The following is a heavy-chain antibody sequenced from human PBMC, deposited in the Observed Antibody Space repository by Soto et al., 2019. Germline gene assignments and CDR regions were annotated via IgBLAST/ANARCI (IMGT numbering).Heavy chain of an antibody. V-gene: IGHV1-69*13. CDR2: IIPIFGTA. CDR1: GGTFSSYA. J-gene: IGHJ6*02. CDR3: ARDRLDTAMVTITYYGMDV. D-gene: IGHD5-18*01. Sequence: ASVKVSCKASGGTFSSYAISWVRQAPGQGLEWMGGIIPIFGTANYAQKFQGRVTITADESTSTAYMELSSLRSEDTAVYYCARDRLDTAMVTITYYGMDVWGQGTTVTVSS.